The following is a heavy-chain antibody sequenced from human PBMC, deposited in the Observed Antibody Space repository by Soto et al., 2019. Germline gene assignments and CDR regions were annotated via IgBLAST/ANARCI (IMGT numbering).Heavy chain of an antibody. CDR2: IYHSGST. CDR3: ARLCSITSCLLSRIDP. V-gene: IGHV4-38-2*01. Sequence: GWIRQPPGKGLEWIGSIYHSGSTCYNPSLKSRVTISVDTSKNQFSLKLSSVTAADTAVYYCARLCSITSCLLSRIDPWGQGTLVTVSS. J-gene: IGHJ5*02. D-gene: IGHD2-2*01.